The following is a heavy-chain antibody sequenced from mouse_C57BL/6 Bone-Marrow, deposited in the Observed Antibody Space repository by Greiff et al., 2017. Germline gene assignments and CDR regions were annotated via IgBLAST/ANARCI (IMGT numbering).Heavy chain of an antibody. D-gene: IGHD4-1*01. J-gene: IGHJ4*01. CDR2: IDPSDSYT. CDR1: GYTFTSYW. Sequence: VQLQQPGAELVKPGASVKLSCKASGYTFTSYWMPWVKQRPGQGLEWIGEIDPSDSYTNYNQKFKGKATLTVDTSSSTAYMQLSSLTSEDSAVYYCARTGAGGYAMDYWGQGTSVTVSS. V-gene: IGHV1-50*01. CDR3: ARTGAGGYAMDY.